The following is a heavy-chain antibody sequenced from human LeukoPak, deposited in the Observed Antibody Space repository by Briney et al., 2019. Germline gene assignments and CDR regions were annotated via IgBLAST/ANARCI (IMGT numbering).Heavy chain of an antibody. CDR1: GFTFSSYA. Sequence: PGGSLRLSCAASGFTFSSYAMSWVRQAPGKGLEWVSAISGSGGSTYYADSVKGRFTISRDNSKNTLYLQMNSLRAEDTAVYYCAKGLVPYSSSSRFDYWGQGTLVTVSS. J-gene: IGHJ4*02. CDR2: ISGSGGST. CDR3: AKGLVPYSSSSRFDY. D-gene: IGHD6-6*01. V-gene: IGHV3-23*01.